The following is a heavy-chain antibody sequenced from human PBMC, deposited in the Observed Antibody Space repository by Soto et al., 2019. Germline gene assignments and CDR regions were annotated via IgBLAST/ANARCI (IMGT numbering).Heavy chain of an antibody. CDR3: AKPQSGYYIHYYYYYGMDV. J-gene: IGHJ6*02. CDR1: GFTFNNYA. CDR2: VSGSGSST. V-gene: IGHV3-23*01. D-gene: IGHD3-3*01. Sequence: GGSLRLSCAASGFTFNNYAMSWVRQAPGKGLEWVSGVSGSGSSTYYADSVKGRFTISRDNSKNTLYLQRSSLRAEDTAVYYCAKPQSGYYIHYYYYYGMDVWGQGTTVTVSS.